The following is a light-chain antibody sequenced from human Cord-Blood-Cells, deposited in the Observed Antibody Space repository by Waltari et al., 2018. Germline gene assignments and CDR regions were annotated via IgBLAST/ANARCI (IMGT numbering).Light chain of an antibody. Sequence: QTVVTQEPSFSVSPGGTVTLTCGLSSGSVSTSYYPSRYQQTPGQAPRTLIYSTNTRSSGVPDRFSGSILGNKAVLTITGAQADDESDYYCVLYMGSGINWVFGGGTKLTVL. CDR3: VLYMGSGINWV. V-gene: IGLV8-61*01. CDR2: STN. CDR1: SGSVSTSYY. J-gene: IGLJ3*02.